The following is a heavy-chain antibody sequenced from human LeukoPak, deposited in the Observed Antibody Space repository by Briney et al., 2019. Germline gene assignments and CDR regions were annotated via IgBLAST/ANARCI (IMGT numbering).Heavy chain of an antibody. CDR2: IIPIFGTA. D-gene: IGHD4-17*01. V-gene: IGHV1-69*13. J-gene: IGHJ4*02. CDR3: ARVDDYGDYPIRDY. CDR1: GGTFSSYA. Sequence: SVKVSCKASGGTFSSYAISWVRQAPGQGLEWMGGIIPIFGTANYAQKFQGRVTITADESTSTAYMELSSLRSEDTAVYYCARVDDYGDYPIRDYWGQGTLVTVSS.